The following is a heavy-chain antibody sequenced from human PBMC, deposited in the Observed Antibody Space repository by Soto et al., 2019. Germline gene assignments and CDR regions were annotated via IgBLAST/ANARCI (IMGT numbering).Heavy chain of an antibody. CDR1: GYTFTSYY. D-gene: IGHD6-13*01. CDR2: IYPGDSDT. J-gene: IGHJ6*02. CDR3: ARQIAATYYYGIDV. Sequence: GESLKISCEGSGYTFTSYYITWARQLPGKGLEWMGIIYPGDSDTRYSPSFQGQVTISADKSISTAYLQWSSLKASDTAMYYCARQIAATYYYGIDVWGQGTTVTVSS. V-gene: IGHV5-51*01.